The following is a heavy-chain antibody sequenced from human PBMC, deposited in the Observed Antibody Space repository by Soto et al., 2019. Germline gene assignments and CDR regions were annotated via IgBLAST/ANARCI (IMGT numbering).Heavy chain of an antibody. J-gene: IGHJ5*02. CDR2: INAANGDT. Sequence: ASVKVSCKASGYTFTSYGIHRVRQAPGQRLEWMGWINAANGDTKYSPKFQGRVTITRDTSASTAYMELSSLRSEDTAVYYCVRRHVSATGIDWFDPWGQGTLVTVYS. CDR1: GYTFTSYG. D-gene: IGHD6-13*01. V-gene: IGHV1-3*01. CDR3: VRRHVSATGIDWFDP.